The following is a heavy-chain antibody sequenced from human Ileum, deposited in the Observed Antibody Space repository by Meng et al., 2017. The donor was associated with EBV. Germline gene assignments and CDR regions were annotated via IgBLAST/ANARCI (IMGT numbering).Heavy chain of an antibody. CDR3: ARNSESGSYIDY. V-gene: IGHV4-28*01. CDR2: IYYSGTT. J-gene: IGHJ4*02. D-gene: IGHD1-26*01. Sequence: VQRQTSGPGLWKPSDTLSLTCAVSGYSISNTNWWGWTRQPPGKRLEWIGHIYYSGTTYNNPSLMSRVTMSIDPSKNQFSLKLSSVTAVDTAVYYCARNSESGSYIDYWGLGTLVTVSS. CDR1: GYSISNTNW.